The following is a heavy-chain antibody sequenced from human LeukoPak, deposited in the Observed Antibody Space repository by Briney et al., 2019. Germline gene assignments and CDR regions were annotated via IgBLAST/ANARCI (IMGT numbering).Heavy chain of an antibody. CDR2: ISSSSSYT. CDR3: ARVCADIVVVVAAEDNWFDP. Sequence: GGSLRLSCAASGFTFSNAWMSWIRQAPGKGLEWVSYISSSSSYTNYADSVKGRFTISRDNAKNSLYLQMNSLRAEDTAVYYCARVCADIVVVVAAEDNWFDPWGQGTLVTVSS. D-gene: IGHD2-15*01. CDR1: GFTFSNAW. V-gene: IGHV3-11*06. J-gene: IGHJ5*02.